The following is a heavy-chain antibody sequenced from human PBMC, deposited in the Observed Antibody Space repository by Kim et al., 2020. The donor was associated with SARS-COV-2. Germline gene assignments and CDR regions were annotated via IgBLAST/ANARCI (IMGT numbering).Heavy chain of an antibody. J-gene: IGHJ5*02. CDR1: GGSISSGGYY. CDR3: ARAPGQWLAGGDYWFDP. D-gene: IGHD6-19*01. V-gene: IGHV4-31*03. Sequence: SETLSLTCTVSGGSISSGGYYWSWIRQHPGKGLEWIGYIYYSGSTYYNPSLKSRVTISVDTSKNQFSLKLSSVNAADTAVYYCARAPGQWLAGGDYWFDPWGQGTLVTVSS. CDR2: IYYSGST.